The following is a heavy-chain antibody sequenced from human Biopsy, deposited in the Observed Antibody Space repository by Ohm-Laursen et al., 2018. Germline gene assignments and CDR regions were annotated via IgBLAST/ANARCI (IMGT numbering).Heavy chain of an antibody. Sequence: SETLSLTCTVSGGSISSYYWTWIRQPPGKGLEWIGDVSYSGSTNRNPSLKSRVTILVDTSKNQFSLKLNSVTAADTAVYYCGRREVVITHDAFDTWGQGTMVTVSS. V-gene: IGHV4-59*08. CDR3: GRREVVITHDAFDT. J-gene: IGHJ3*02. D-gene: IGHD3-22*01. CDR2: VSYSGST. CDR1: GGSISSYY.